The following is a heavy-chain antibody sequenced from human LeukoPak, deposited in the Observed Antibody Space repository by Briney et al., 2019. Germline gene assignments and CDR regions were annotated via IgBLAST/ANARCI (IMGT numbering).Heavy chain of an antibody. CDR1: GFTFSSYG. J-gene: IGHJ4*02. CDR3: ARAQLPDYYDSSGIDY. V-gene: IGHV3-33*01. Sequence: PGGSLRLSCAASGFTFSSYGMHWVRQAPGKGLEWVAVIWYDGSNKYYADSVKGRFTISRDNSKNTLYLQMNSLRAEDTAVYYCARAQLPDYYDSSGIDYWGQETLVTVSS. D-gene: IGHD3-22*01. CDR2: IWYDGSNK.